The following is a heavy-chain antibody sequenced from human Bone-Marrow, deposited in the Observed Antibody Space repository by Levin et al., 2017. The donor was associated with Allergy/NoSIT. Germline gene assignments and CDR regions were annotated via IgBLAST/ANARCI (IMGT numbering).Heavy chain of an antibody. Sequence: KSSETLSLTCTVSGGSMSSSSYYWGWIRQSPGKGLEWIGSMYYSGTTYYNPSLKSRIIISGDTSKNHFSLKLNSVTAADTAVYYCARHRPPGTRPYYYMDVWGEGTTVSVSS. CDR2: MYYSGTT. CDR3: ARHRPPGTRPYYYMDV. CDR1: GGSMSSSSYY. D-gene: IGHD1-1*01. V-gene: IGHV4-39*01. J-gene: IGHJ6*03.